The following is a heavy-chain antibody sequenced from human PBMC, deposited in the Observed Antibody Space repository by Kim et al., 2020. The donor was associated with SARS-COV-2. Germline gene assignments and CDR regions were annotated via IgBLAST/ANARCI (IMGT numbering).Heavy chain of an antibody. V-gene: IGHV4-4*07. D-gene: IGHD3-22*01. CDR3: ARDNLPSSGYYEDAFDI. CDR1: GGSISSYY. J-gene: IGHJ3*02. Sequence: SETLSLTCTVSGGSISSYYWSWIRQPAGKGLEWIGRIYTSGSTNYNPSLKSRVTMSVDTSKNQFSLKLSSVTAADTAVYYCARDNLPSSGYYEDAFDIWGQGTMVTVSS. CDR2: IYTSGST.